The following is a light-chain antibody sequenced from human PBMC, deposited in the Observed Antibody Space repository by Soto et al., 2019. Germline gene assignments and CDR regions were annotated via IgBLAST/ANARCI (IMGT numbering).Light chain of an antibody. Sequence: EIVLTQSPGTLSLSPRERATLSCRASQSVSRSYLAWYQQKPGQAPRLLIYGASSRATGIPDRFSGSGAGTDCTLTISRQEPEEDAVYDCQQHGSSPRTAGQGNKVEIK. CDR1: QSVSRSY. J-gene: IGKJ1*01. V-gene: IGKV3-20*01. CDR3: QQHGSSPRT. CDR2: GAS.